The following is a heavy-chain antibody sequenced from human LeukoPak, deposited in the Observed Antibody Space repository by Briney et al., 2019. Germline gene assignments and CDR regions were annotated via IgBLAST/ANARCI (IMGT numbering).Heavy chain of an antibody. CDR2: INAGNGNT. Sequence: GASVKVSCKASGYTFTSYAMHWVRQAPGQRLEWMGWINAGNGNTKYSQKFQGRVTITRDTSASTAYMELSSLRSEDTAVYYCARVRITIFGVAKEFDPWGQGTLVTVSS. V-gene: IGHV1-3*01. CDR3: ARVRITIFGVAKEFDP. J-gene: IGHJ5*02. D-gene: IGHD3-3*01. CDR1: GYTFTSYA.